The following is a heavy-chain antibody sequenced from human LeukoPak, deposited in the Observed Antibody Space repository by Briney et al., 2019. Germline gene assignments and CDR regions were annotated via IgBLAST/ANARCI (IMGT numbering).Heavy chain of an antibody. CDR1: GGTFSSYA. V-gene: IGHV1-69*05. J-gene: IGHJ4*02. Sequence: ASVKVSCKASGGTFSSYAISWVRQAPGQGLEWMGRIIPIFGTANYAQKFQGRVTITTDESTSTAYMELSSLRSEDTAVYYCARDVSGRWLQQNPTLGYWGQGTLVTVSS. CDR3: ARDVSGRWLQQNPTLGY. D-gene: IGHD5-24*01. CDR2: IIPIFGTA.